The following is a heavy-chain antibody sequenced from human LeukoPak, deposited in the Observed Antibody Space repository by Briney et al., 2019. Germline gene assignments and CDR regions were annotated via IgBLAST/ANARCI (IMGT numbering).Heavy chain of an antibody. Sequence: GGSLRLSCAASGFTFSDYYMSWIRQAPGKGLEWVSYISSSGSTIYYADSVKGRFTISRDNAKNSLYLQMNSLRAEDTAVYYCARTVQLERRCWFDPWGQGTLVTVSS. CDR2: ISSSGSTI. CDR3: ARTVQLERRCWFDP. D-gene: IGHD1-1*01. J-gene: IGHJ5*02. V-gene: IGHV3-11*01. CDR1: GFTFSDYY.